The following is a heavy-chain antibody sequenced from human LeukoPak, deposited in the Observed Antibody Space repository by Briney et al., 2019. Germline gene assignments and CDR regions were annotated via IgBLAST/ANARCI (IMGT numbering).Heavy chain of an antibody. Sequence: PGGSLRLSCAASGVTFDDYGMSWGRQAPGRGGEWGSGINLNGVSTGYADSVKGPFTISRDNAKNSLYLQMNSLRAEDTDLYYCARAPTGYSYYYYLDVWGKGTTVTVSS. J-gene: IGHJ6*03. V-gene: IGHV3-20*04. CDR1: GVTFDDYG. CDR2: INLNGVST. D-gene: IGHD2-15*01. CDR3: ARAPTGYSYYYYLDV.